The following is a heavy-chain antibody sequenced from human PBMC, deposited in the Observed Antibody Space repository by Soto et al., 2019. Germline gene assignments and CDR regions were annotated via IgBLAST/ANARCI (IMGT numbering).Heavy chain of an antibody. J-gene: IGHJ6*02. D-gene: IGHD6-6*01. Sequence: PSETLSLTCSVSSDSMNSGGYYWSWILQHPGKGLEWIGYIYSNGDTYYNPSLKSRVTISVDTSKNQFSLNLTSVTAADTAVYYWERRGGSSAGYYYYAFDVWGQGTKVT. V-gene: IGHV4-31*03. CDR1: SDSMNSGGYY. CDR2: IYSNGDT. CDR3: ERRGGSSAGYYYYAFDV.